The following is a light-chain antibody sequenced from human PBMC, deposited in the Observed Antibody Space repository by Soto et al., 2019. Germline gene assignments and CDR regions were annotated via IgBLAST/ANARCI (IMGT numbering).Light chain of an antibody. CDR1: QGVTTN. J-gene: IGKJ1*01. CDR3: HQRQSWPRT. CDR2: DVS. Sequence: EIVMTQSPGTLSVSPGERATLSCRAGQGVTTNFAWYQQKSGQSPRLLIYDVSIRATGVPARLSASGSGTDFTLTISDVQPEDFALYYCHQRQSWPRTCGQGNKGDIK. V-gene: IGKV3-15*01.